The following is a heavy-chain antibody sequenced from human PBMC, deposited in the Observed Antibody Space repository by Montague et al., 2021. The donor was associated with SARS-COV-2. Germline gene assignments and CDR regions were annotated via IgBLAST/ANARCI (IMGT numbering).Heavy chain of an antibody. Sequence: SETLSLTCTVSGGSVSSYYRSWIRQSPGTGLQWLGYIYYSGSTGYNPSLKSRVTMSVDTSKNQLSLRLNSVTTADTAVYFCARAGGFYDYWSGYSSSAGFFDPWGQGILVTVSS. D-gene: IGHD3-3*01. J-gene: IGHJ5*02. V-gene: IGHV4-59*02. CDR2: IYYSGST. CDR3: ARAGGFYDYWSGYSSSAGFFDP. CDR1: GGSVSSYY.